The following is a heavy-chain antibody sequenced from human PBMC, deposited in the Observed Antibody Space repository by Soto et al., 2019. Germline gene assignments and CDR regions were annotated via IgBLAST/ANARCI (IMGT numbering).Heavy chain of an antibody. J-gene: IGHJ6*02. CDR1: GGSISSSSYY. CDR3: ARHLTYCSAGSCYSDFHYYGMDV. Sequence: QLQLQESGPGLVKPSETLSLTCTVSGGSISSSSYYWGWIRQPPGKGLEWIGSIFYSGSTYYNPSLKSRVTISVDTSKNQFSLKLSSVTAADTAVYYCARHLTYCSAGSCYSDFHYYGMDVWGQGTTVTVSS. D-gene: IGHD2-15*01. CDR2: IFYSGST. V-gene: IGHV4-39*01.